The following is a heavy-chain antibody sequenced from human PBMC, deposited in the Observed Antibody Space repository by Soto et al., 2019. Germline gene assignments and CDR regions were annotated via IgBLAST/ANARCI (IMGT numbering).Heavy chain of an antibody. Sequence: SETLSLTCTVSGGSISSYYWTWIRQPPGKGLEWIGYIYYSGSTNYNPSLKSRVIISVDTSKNQFSLKLSSVTAADTAVYYCARDKITGLFDYWGQGTLVTVSS. CDR3: ARDKITGLFDY. J-gene: IGHJ4*02. CDR1: GGSISSYY. CDR2: IYYSGST. V-gene: IGHV4-59*01. D-gene: IGHD2-8*02.